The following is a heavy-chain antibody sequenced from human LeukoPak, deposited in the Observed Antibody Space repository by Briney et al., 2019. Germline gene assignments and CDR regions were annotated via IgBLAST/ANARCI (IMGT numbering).Heavy chain of an antibody. CDR3: VSFERWLQPGVDY. V-gene: IGHV3-74*01. D-gene: IGHD5-24*01. J-gene: IGHJ4*02. CDR2: INTDGSST. Sequence: PGGSLRLSCAASGFTFSSYWMHWVRQAPGKGLVWVSRINTDGSSTSYADSVKGRFTISRDNAKNTLYLQMNSLRAEDTAVYYCVSFERWLQPGVDYWGQGTLVTVSS. CDR1: GFTFSSYW.